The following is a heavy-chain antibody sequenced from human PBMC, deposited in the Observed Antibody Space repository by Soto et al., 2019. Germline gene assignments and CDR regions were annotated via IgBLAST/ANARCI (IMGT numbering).Heavy chain of an antibody. CDR3: ARWEQPLFDY. V-gene: IGHV3-30-3*01. CDR1: GFNVSAYT. D-gene: IGHD1-26*01. CDR2: ISSDGNHK. Sequence: QVQLVESGGGVVQPGRSLRLSCAASGFNVSAYTMHWFRQAPGKGLEWVAVISSDGNHKYYTDSVKGRFTISRDTSTNTLYLQMNSLSAEDTAVYYCARWEQPLFDYWGQGTLVTVSS. J-gene: IGHJ4*02.